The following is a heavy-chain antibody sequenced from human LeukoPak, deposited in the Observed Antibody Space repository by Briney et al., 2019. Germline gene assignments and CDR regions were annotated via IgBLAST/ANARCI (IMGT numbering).Heavy chain of an antibody. V-gene: IGHV3-15*07. CDR2: IKSKTDGGTT. J-gene: IGHJ5*02. CDR3: TTPTYYYGSGSYHP. Sequence: GVSLRLSCAASGFTFSNAWMNWVRQAPGKGLEWVGRIKSKTDGGTTDYAAPVKGRFTISRDDSKNTLYLQMNSLKTEDTAVYYCTTPTYYYGSGSYHPWGQGTLVTVSS. CDR1: GFTFSNAW. D-gene: IGHD3-10*01.